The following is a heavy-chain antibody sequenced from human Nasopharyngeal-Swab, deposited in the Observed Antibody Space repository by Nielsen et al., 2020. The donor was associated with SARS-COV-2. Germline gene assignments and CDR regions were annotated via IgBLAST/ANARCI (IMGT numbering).Heavy chain of an antibody. Sequence: SETLSLTCTVSGASITSGGYYWSWIRQHPGKGLEWIGYIYYSGSTNYNPSVKSRVTISVDTSKNQFSLKLSSVTAADTAVYYCARVSWDGYYYYYGLDVWGQGTTVTVSS. CDR3: ARVSWDGYYYYYGLDV. V-gene: IGHV4-61*08. CDR2: IYYSGST. D-gene: IGHD5-24*01. CDR1: GASITSGGYY. J-gene: IGHJ6*02.